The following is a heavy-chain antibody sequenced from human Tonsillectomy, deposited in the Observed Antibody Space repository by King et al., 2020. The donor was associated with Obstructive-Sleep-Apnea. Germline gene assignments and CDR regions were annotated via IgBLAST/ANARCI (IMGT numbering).Heavy chain of an antibody. CDR1: GFTVSITS. CDR3: ARVPHP. Sequence: VQLVESGGGLVQPGGSLRLSCAASGFTVSITSMTWVRQTPGKGLEWVSGIFSGGSTYYADSVKGRFTISRDNSKKTLYLQMDSLRAEDTAVYYCARVPHPWGQGTLVTVSS. V-gene: IGHV3-66*01. CDR2: IFSGGST. J-gene: IGHJ5*02.